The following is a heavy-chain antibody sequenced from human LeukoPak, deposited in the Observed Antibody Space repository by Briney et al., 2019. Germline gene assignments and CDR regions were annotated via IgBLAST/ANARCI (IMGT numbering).Heavy chain of an antibody. J-gene: IGHJ4*02. CDR2: INHSGST. Sequence: SETLSLTCAVYGGSLIDNYWSWIRQPPGKGLEWIGEINHSGSTKYNPSLKSRVTISVDTSKNQFSLNLRSATAADTAVYYCQRGSVATMFRIWGQGTLVTVSS. D-gene: IGHD3-10*01. CDR3: QRGSVATMFRI. V-gene: IGHV4-34*01. CDR1: GGSLIDNY.